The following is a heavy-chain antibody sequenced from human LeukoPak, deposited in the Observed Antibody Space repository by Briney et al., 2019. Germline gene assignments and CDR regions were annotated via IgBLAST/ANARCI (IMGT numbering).Heavy chain of an antibody. CDR2: INHSGST. CDR1: GGSFSGYY. J-gene: IGHJ4*02. CDR3: ASNLAFGGDDC. V-gene: IGHV4-34*01. D-gene: IGHD3-16*01. Sequence: SETLSLTCAVYGGSFSGYYWSWIRQPPGKGLEWIGEINHSGSTNYNPSLKSRVTISVDTSKNQFSLKLSSVTAADMAVYYCASNLAFGGDDCWGQGTLVTVSS.